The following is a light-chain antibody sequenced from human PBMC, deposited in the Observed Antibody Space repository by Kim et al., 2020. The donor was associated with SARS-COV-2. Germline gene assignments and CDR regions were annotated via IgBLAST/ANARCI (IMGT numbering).Light chain of an antibody. V-gene: IGKV3-15*01. CDR3: QQYNRWPPYI. J-gene: IGKJ2*01. CDR1: QSVTSN. CDR2: GAS. Sequence: VSPGERATLSCRASQSVTSNVAWYQQRPGQAPRLLIYGASIRATGIPDRFSGSGSGTEFTLTISSLQPEDFALYYCQQYNRWPPYIFGQGTKLEI.